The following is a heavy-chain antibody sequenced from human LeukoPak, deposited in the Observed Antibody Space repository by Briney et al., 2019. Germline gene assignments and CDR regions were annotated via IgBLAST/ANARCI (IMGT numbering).Heavy chain of an antibody. V-gene: IGHV3-30*09. Sequence: GRSLRLSCAASGFTFSNYPMHWVRQAPGKGLEWVAVILHDGSNKYYTDSVKGRFAISRDNSKNMLYLQVDSLRAEDTAVYYCARDLYYHDNRGYLGPGDYWGQGTRVTVFS. D-gene: IGHD3-22*01. CDR3: ARDLYYHDNRGYLGPGDY. J-gene: IGHJ4*02. CDR1: GFTFSNYP. CDR2: ILHDGSNK.